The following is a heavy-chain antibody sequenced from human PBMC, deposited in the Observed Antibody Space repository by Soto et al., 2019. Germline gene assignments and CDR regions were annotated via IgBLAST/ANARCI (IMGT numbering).Heavy chain of an antibody. J-gene: IGHJ5*02. CDR1: GFSFRSYG. CDR2: ISYDGSNK. D-gene: IGHD1-26*01. CDR3: AKDLFSGGSYPNWFDP. V-gene: IGHV3-30*18. Sequence: QVNLVESGGGVVQPGKSLRLSCEASGFSFRSYGLHWVRQALGKGLEWVGLISYDGSNKFYADSVRGRFTISRDNSNNTLYLQMTSLRVEDTAVYYCAKDLFSGGSYPNWFDPWGHGTLVTVSS.